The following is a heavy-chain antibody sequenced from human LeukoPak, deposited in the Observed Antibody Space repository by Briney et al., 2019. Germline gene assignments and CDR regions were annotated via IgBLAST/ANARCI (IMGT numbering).Heavy chain of an antibody. CDR2: ISGSGGST. Sequence: GGSLRLSCAASGFTFSSYAMSWVRQAPGKGLEWVSAISGSGGSTYYADSVKGRFTISRDNSKNTLYLQMDSLRAEDTAVYYCAKDGDIVVDHFDYWGQGTLVTVSS. V-gene: IGHV3-23*01. CDR1: GFTFSSYA. J-gene: IGHJ4*02. D-gene: IGHD2-15*01. CDR3: AKDGDIVVDHFDY.